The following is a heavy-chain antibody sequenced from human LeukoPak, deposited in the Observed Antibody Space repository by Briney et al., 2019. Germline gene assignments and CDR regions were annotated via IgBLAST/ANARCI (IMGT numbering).Heavy chain of an antibody. Sequence: SETLSLTCAVYGGSFSNYYWRWIRQSPGKGLECVGEINYSGITNYNPSLKSRVTISVDTSKNQFSLNLSSVTAADTAVYYCARGPRGSGSYYKYWGRETLVTVSS. D-gene: IGHD3-10*01. CDR2: INYSGIT. CDR1: GGSFSNYY. CDR3: ARGPRGSGSYYKY. J-gene: IGHJ4*02. V-gene: IGHV4-34*01.